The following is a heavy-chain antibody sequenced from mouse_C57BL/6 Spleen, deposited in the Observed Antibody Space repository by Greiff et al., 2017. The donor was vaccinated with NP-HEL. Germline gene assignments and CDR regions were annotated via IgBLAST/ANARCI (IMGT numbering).Heavy chain of an antibody. J-gene: IGHJ4*01. CDR3: ARRGAMDY. CDR1: GYSFTGYY. CDR2: INPSTGGT. V-gene: IGHV1-42*01. Sequence: EVQLQESGPELVKPGASVKISCKASGYSFTGYYMNWVKQSPERSLEWIGEINPSTGGTTYNQKFKAKATLTVDKSSSTAYMQLKSLTSEDSAGYYCARRGAMDYWGQGTSVTVSS.